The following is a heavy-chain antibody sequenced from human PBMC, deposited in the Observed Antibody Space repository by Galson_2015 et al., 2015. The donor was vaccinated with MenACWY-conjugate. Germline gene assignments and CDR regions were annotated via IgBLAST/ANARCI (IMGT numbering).Heavy chain of an antibody. V-gene: IGHV4-61*08. CDR2: IYDSGTT. D-gene: IGHD2/OR15-2a*01. CDR3: AREFSY. J-gene: IGHJ4*02. CDR1: GGSASTSGYY. Sequence: ETLSLTCTVSGGSASTSGYYWTWIRQPPGKGLEWIGLIYDSGTTKYNPSLKGRVTISLDTSKNQVSLKLSSVTAADTAVYYCAREFSYWGQGTLVTVSS.